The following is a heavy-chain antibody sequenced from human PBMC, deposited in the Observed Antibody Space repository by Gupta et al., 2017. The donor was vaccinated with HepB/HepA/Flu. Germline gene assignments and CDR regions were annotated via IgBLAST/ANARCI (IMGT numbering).Heavy chain of an antibody. Sequence: QVQLQESGPGLVKPSQTLSLTCTVSGGSISSGDYYWSWIRQPPGKGLEWIGYIYYSGSTYYNPSLKSRVTISVDTSKNQFSLKLSSVTAADTAGYYCAREADYGDYGGLKIFDYWGQGTLVTVSS. V-gene: IGHV4-30-4*01. CDR3: AREADYGDYGGLKIFDY. CDR2: IYYSGST. D-gene: IGHD4-17*01. CDR1: GGSISSGDYY. J-gene: IGHJ4*02.